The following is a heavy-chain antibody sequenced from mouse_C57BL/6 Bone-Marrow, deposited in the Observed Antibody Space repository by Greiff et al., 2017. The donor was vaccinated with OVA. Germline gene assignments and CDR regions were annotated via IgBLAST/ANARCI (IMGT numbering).Heavy chain of an antibody. CDR3: AREDDYDWYFDV. J-gene: IGHJ1*03. Sequence: QVQLQQSGPELVKPGASVKISCKASGYAFSSSSMNWVKQRPGKGLEWIGRIYPGDGDTNYNGKFKGKATLTADKSSSTAYMQLSSLTSEDSAVYFCAREDDYDWYFDVWGTGTTVTVSS. CDR2: IYPGDGDT. V-gene: IGHV1-82*01. D-gene: IGHD2-4*01. CDR1: GYAFSSSS.